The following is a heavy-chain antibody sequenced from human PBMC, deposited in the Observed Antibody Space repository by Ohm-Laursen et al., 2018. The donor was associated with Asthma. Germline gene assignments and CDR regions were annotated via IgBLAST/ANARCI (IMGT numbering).Heavy chain of an antibody. CDR3: AKDDGDYYFDY. V-gene: IGHV3-30*18. Sequence: LRLSCAASGFTFSSYGMHWVRQAPGKGLEWVAVISYDGSNKYYADSVKGRFTISRDNSKNTLYLQMNSLRAEDTAVYYCAKDDGDYYFDYWGQGTLVTVSS. J-gene: IGHJ4*02. CDR2: ISYDGSNK. D-gene: IGHD4-17*01. CDR1: GFTFSSYG.